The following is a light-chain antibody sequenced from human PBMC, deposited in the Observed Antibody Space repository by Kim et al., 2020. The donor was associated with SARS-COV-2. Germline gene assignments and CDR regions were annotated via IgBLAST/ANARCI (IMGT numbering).Light chain of an antibody. CDR2: GAS. Sequence: DIQMTQSPSSLSASVGDRVTITCRASRSIGNHLNWYQQRPGKAPNLLIFGASNLQSGVSSRFSGSDSGTDFTLTIRNLQPEDSETNYFKQSKITPYTLGQGTKREIK. J-gene: IGKJ2*01. CDR3: KQSKITPYT. V-gene: IGKV1-39*01. CDR1: RSIGNH.